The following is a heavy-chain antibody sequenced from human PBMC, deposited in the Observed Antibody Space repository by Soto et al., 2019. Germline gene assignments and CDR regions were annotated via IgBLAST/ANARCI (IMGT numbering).Heavy chain of an antibody. D-gene: IGHD3-22*01. CDR2: IYYSGST. CDR3: ARLLYDRSGYYYFDY. J-gene: IGHJ4*02. V-gene: IGHV4-39*01. Sequence: SETLSLTCTVSGGSITSTTYYWGWIRQAPGKGLEWIGSIYYSGSTYDNPSLKSRVNMSADTSKNQFSMKLSSLTAADTAVYYCARLLYDRSGYYYFDYWGQGSLVT. CDR1: GGSITSTTYY.